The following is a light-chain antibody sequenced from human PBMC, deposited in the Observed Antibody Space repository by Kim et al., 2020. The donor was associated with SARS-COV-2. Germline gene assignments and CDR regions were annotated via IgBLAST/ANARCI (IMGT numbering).Light chain of an antibody. V-gene: IGLV3-19*01. CDR1: SRRSYY. CDR2: GKN. CDR3: NSRDSSGNHVV. Sequence: ALGQTVRIKCQGDSRRSYYASWYQQKPGQAPVLVIYGKNNRPSGIPDRFSGSSSGNTASLTITGAQAEDEADYYCNSRDSSGNHVVFGGGTKLTVL. J-gene: IGLJ2*01.